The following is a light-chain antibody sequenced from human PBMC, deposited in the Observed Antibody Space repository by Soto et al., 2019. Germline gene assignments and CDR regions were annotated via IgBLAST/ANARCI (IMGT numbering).Light chain of an antibody. J-gene: IGKJ2*01. CDR3: QQYNKWPPYT. CDR2: GAS. Sequence: EIVMTQSPATLSVSPGERATLSCRASQSVSSNSAWYQQKLGQAPRLLIYGASTRATGIPARFSGSGSGTEFTLTISSLQSEDFALYYCQQYNKWPPYTFGQGTKLEIK. V-gene: IGKV3-15*01. CDR1: QSVSSN.